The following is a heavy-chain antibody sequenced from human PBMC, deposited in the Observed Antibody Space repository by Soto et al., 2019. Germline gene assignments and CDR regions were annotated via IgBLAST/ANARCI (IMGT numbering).Heavy chain of an antibody. D-gene: IGHD3-3*01. CDR2: ISSSSSYI. CDR1: GFTFSSYS. J-gene: IGHJ6*03. Sequence: GGSLRLSCAASGFTFSSYSMNWVRQAPGKGLEWVSSISSSSSYIYYADSVKGRFTISRDNAKNSLYLQMNSLRAEDTAVYYCARDARGWREYYYYMDVWGKGTTVTVSS. V-gene: IGHV3-21*01. CDR3: ARDARGWREYYYYMDV.